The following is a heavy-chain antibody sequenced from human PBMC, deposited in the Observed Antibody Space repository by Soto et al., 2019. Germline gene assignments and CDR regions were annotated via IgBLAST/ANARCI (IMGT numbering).Heavy chain of an antibody. CDR3: ARDYSSGWSTNFWGKGENWFDP. CDR1: GYTFTSYG. D-gene: IGHD6-19*01. J-gene: IGHJ5*02. CDR2: ISPYNGKT. Sequence: QVQLVQSGAEVKKPGASVKVSCKASGYTFTSYGISRVRQAPGQGLEWMGWISPYNGKTNYAQKVQGRVTMTTDTSTSTAYMELRSLRSDDTAVYYCARDYSSGWSTNFWGKGENWFDPWGQGTLVTVSS. V-gene: IGHV1-18*01.